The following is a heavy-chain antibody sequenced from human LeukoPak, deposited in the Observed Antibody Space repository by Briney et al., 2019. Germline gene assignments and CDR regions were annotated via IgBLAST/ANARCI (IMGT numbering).Heavy chain of an antibody. J-gene: IGHJ4*02. Sequence: GGTLRLSCAASGFTFSSYGMSWVRQAPGKGLEWVSAISASGGNTYYADSVKGRFTISRDNSKNTLFLQMNGLRADDTAVYYCAKIRSGSYYYFDYWGQGTLGTVSS. D-gene: IGHD1-26*01. V-gene: IGHV3-23*01. CDR3: AKIRSGSYYYFDY. CDR1: GFTFSSYG. CDR2: ISASGGNT.